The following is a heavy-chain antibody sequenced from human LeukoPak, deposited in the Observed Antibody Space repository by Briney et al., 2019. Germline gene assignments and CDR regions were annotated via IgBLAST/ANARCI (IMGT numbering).Heavy chain of an antibody. Sequence: GGALRLSCAAPGFTLSYSWMHRGRQAPGKGVVWVSHINTDGSTTKYADSVKGRFTISRDNAKNTLYPQMNSLKTEDTAVYYCARCRSTSCYGNTFDIWGQGTMVTVSS. CDR2: INTDGSTT. D-gene: IGHD2-2*01. CDR1: GFTLSYSW. J-gene: IGHJ3*02. V-gene: IGHV3-74*03. CDR3: ARCRSTSCYGNTFDI.